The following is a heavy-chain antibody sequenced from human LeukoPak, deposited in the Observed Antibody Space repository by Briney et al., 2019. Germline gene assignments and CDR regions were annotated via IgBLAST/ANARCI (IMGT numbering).Heavy chain of an antibody. D-gene: IGHD3-10*01. CDR2: IYTSGST. Sequence: PSETLSLTCTVSGGSISSGSYYWSWIRQPAGKGLEWIGRIYTSGSTNYNPSLKSRVTISVGTSKNQFSLKLSSVTAADTAVYYCARENYYGSGTFNLYYYYYMDVWGKGTTVTVSS. CDR1: GGSISSGSYY. J-gene: IGHJ6*03. CDR3: ARENYYGSGTFNLYYYYYMDV. V-gene: IGHV4-61*02.